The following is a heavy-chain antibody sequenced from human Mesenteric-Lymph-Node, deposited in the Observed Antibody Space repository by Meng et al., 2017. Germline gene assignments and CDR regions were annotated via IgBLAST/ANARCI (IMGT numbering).Heavy chain of an antibody. CDR2: IYYSGST. CDR3: GRDPGTDYYGMDV. J-gene: IGHJ6*02. CDR1: GGSIRNNNYF. V-gene: IGHV4-39*07. Sequence: GSLRLSCTVSGGSIRNNNYFWGWIRQPPGKGLEWIGSIYYSGSTYYNPSLKSRVTISIDTSKNQFSLKLRSVTAADTAVYYCGRDPGTDYYGMDVWGQGTTVTVSS.